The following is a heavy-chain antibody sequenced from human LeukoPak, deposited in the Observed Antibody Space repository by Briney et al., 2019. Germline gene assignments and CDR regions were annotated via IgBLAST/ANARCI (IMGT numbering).Heavy chain of an antibody. CDR1: GVSFSSHG. Sequence: GGSLRLSCAAYGVSFSSHGMHWVRQAPGKGLEWGAVISYDGGNKYYADSVKGRFTISRDNSKNTLYLQMNSLRAEDTAVYYCAKSVVRFLEWLGYYYYGMDVWGQGTTVTVSS. CDR3: AKSVVRFLEWLGYYYYGMDV. J-gene: IGHJ6*02. D-gene: IGHD3-3*01. CDR2: ISYDGGNK. V-gene: IGHV3-30*18.